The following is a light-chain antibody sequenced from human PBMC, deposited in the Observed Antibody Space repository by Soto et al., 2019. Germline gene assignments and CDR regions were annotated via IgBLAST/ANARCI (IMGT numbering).Light chain of an antibody. J-gene: IGKJ1*01. CDR2: GAS. V-gene: IGKV3-20*01. Sequence: EIVLTQSPGTLSLSPGERATLSCRASQSVSSNYLAWYQQKPGQAPRLLIHGASRRATGIPDRFSGSGSGTYFTITISRLEPEDFAVFYCQQYGSTPTFGRGSKVAIK. CDR3: QQYGSTPT. CDR1: QSVSSNY.